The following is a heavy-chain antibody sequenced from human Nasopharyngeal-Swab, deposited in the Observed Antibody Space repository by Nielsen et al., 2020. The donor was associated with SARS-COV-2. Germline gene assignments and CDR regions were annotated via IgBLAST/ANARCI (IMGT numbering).Heavy chain of an antibody. J-gene: IGHJ4*02. V-gene: IGHV3-48*01. CDR3: ARGYSGGYRAY. CDR2: ISSSSSTI. CDR1: GFTFSSYS. D-gene: IGHD1-26*01. Sequence: GGSLRLSCAASGFTFSSYSMNWVRQAPGKGLEWVSYISSSSSTIYYADSVKGRLTISRDNAKNSLYLQMNSLRAEDTAVYYCARGYSGGYRAYWGQGTLVTVSS.